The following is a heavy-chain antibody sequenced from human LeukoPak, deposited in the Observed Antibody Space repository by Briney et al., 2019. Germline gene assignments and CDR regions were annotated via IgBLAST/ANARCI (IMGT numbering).Heavy chain of an antibody. V-gene: IGHV4-59*01. D-gene: IGHD6-6*01. J-gene: IGHJ4*02. CDR2: IYYSGST. CDR3: ARGVEYSSSSGLGY. Sequence: PSETLSLTSTVSGGSICSYYWSCISQPPGKGLEWSGYIYYSGSTNYNPSLKSRVTISVDTSKNQFSLKLSSVTAADTAAYYCARGVEYSSSSGLGYWGQGTLVTVSS. CDR1: GGSICSYY.